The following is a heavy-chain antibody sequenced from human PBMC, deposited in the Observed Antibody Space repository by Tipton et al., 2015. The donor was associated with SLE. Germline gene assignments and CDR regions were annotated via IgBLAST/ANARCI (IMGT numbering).Heavy chain of an antibody. CDR3: ATRGESTMIRGAFDI. J-gene: IGHJ3*02. Sequence: SLRLSCAASGFTFSSYAMSWVRQAPGKGLEWVSAISGSGGSAYYADSVKGRFTISRDNSKNTLYLQMNSLRAEDTAVYYCATRGESTMIRGAFDIWGQGTMVTVSS. CDR2: ISGSGGSA. V-gene: IGHV3-23*01. D-gene: IGHD3-22*01. CDR1: GFTFSSYA.